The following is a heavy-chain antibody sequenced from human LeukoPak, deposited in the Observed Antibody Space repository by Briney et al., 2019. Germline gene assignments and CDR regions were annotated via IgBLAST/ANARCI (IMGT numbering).Heavy chain of an antibody. J-gene: IGHJ4*02. CDR2: INPSGGST. CDR3: ARGTVGGYCSSTSCLNFDY. Sequence: ASVKVSCKASGNTFTSYYMHWVRQAPGQRLKWMGIINPSGGSTSYAQKFQGRVTMTRDTSTSTVYMELSSLRSEDTAVYYCARGTVGGYCSSTSCLNFDYWGQGTLVTVSS. CDR1: GNTFTSYY. V-gene: IGHV1-46*01. D-gene: IGHD2-2*01.